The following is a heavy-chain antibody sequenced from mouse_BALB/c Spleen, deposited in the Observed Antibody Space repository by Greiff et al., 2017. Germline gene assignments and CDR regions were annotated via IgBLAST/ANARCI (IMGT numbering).Heavy chain of an antibody. D-gene: IGHD2-1*01. CDR3: ARSGGNYLYYFDY. V-gene: IGHV1-9*01. J-gene: IGHJ2*01. Sequence: QVQLQQSGAELMKPGASVKISCKATGYTFSSYWIEWVKQRPGHGLEWIGEILPGSGSTNYNEKFKGKATFTADTSSNTAYMQLSSLTSEDSAVYYCARSGGNYLYYFDYWGQGTTLTVSS. CDR1: GYTFSSYW. CDR2: ILPGSGST.